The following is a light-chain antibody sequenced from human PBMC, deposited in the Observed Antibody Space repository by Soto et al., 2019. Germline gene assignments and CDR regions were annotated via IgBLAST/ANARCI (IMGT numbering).Light chain of an antibody. V-gene: IGLV2-14*01. Sequence: QSALTQPASVSGSPGQSIIISCTGTNSDVGGYNFVSWYQKYSGKAPKLMIYEVSNRPSGVSNRFSGSKSGNTASLTISGLQAEDEADYYCSSYTSDNTLAFGGGTKLTVL. CDR2: EVS. CDR1: NSDVGGYNF. J-gene: IGLJ3*02. CDR3: SSYTSDNTLA.